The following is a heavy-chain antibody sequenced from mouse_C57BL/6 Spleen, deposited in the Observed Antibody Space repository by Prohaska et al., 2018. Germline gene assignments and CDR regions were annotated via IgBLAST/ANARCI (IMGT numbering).Heavy chain of an antibody. Sequence: EVQLVESGGGLVKPGGSLKLSCAASGFTFSDYGMHWVRQAPEKGLEWVAYISSGSSTIYYADTVKGRFTISRDNAKNTLFLQMTSLRSEDTAMYYCARFYGSNWYFDVWGTGTTVTVSS. CDR1: GFTFSDYG. V-gene: IGHV5-17*01. CDR2: ISSGSSTI. CDR3: ARFYGSNWYFDV. D-gene: IGHD1-1*01. J-gene: IGHJ1*03.